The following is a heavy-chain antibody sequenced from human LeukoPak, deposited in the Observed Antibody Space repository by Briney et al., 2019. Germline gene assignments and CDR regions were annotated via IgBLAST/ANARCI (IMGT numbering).Heavy chain of an antibody. V-gene: IGHV4-39*01. J-gene: IGHJ5*02. CDR3: ARHSGYCSGGSCYPNWFDP. CDR2: ICYSGST. CDR1: GGSISSSSYY. D-gene: IGHD2-15*01. Sequence: SETLSLTCTVSGGSISSSSYYWGWIRQPPGKGLEWNGSICYSGSTYSNPSLKSRVTISVATSKKHLSLNLTSVTAAATALYACARHSGYCSGGSCYPNWFDPGGQGSLVTVSS.